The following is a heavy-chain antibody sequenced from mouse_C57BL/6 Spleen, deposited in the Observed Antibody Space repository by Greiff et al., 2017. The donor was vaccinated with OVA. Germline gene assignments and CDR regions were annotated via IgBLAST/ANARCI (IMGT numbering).Heavy chain of an antibody. Sequence: VMLVESGGGLVKPGGSLKLSCAASGFTFSSYAMSWVRQTPEKRLEWVATLSDGGSYTYSPAHVKGRFTISRGNAKHNLDLQMSHLKSEDTSMYYCARDYGSSYAWFADWGQGTLVTVSA. CDR2: LSDGGSYT. D-gene: IGHD1-1*01. V-gene: IGHV5-4*01. CDR3: ARDYGSSYAWFAD. J-gene: IGHJ3*01. CDR1: GFTFSSYA.